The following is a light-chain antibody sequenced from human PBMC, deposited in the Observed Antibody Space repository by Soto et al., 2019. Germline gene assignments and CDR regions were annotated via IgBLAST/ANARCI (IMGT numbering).Light chain of an antibody. V-gene: IGLV2-14*01. J-gene: IGLJ2*01. CDR1: SSDVGTYNY. CDR3: SSYTSSSTVV. Sequence: QSALTQPASVSGSPGQSITISCTGTSSDVGTYNYVSWYQQHPGKAPKLMIYDVSSRPSGVSHRFSGSKSGNTASLTISGLQAEDDADYYCSSYTSSSTVVFGGGTKLTVL. CDR2: DVS.